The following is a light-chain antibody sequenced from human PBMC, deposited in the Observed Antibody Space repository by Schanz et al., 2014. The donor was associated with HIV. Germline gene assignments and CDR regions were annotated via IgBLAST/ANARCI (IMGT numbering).Light chain of an antibody. CDR2: DVS. J-gene: IGLJ2*01. V-gene: IGLV2-14*03. CDR1: SSDVGYYNY. Sequence: QSALTQPASVSGSPGQSITISCTGTSSDVGYYNYVSWYQQHPGKAPKLMIYDVSNRPSGVSDRFSGSKSDNTASLAITGLQAEDEAEYFCSSYTTGSTVVFGGGTKLTVL. CDR3: SSYTTGSTVV.